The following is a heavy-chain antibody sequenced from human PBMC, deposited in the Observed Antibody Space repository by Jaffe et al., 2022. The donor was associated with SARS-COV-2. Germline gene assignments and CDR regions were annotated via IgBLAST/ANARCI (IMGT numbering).Heavy chain of an antibody. V-gene: IGHV3-23*01. Sequence: QLLESGGGLVQPGGSLRLSCAASGFTFDTYGMTWVRQAPGKGLEWVSSISGSGGRTYYADSVKGRFTISRDNSVNTLYLQMNSLRAEDTAVYYCAKDSFDYGGVYHYYGTDVWGQGTTVTVSS. CDR1: GFTFDTYG. D-gene: IGHD4-17*01. J-gene: IGHJ6*02. CDR2: ISGSGGRT. CDR3: AKDSFDYGGVYHYYGTDV.